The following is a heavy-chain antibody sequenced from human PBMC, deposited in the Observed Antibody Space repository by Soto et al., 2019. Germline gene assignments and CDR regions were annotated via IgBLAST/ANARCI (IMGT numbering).Heavy chain of an antibody. V-gene: IGHV3-66*01. CDR1: GFTFSYYA. J-gene: IGHJ4*02. CDR3: ARALAAPFRFDY. D-gene: IGHD6-13*01. Sequence: LRLSCAASGFTFSYYAMMWVRQAPGKGLEWVAGILGRGTTYHADSVKGRFTISRDNAKNSLYLQMNSLRAEDTAVYYCARALAAPFRFDYWGQGTLVTVSS. CDR2: ILGRGTT.